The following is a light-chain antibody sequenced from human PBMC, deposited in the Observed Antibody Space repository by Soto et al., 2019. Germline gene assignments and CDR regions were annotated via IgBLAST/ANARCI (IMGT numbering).Light chain of an antibody. CDR1: QSVHTY. J-gene: IGKJ1*01. Sequence: DIQMTQSPASLSTSLGDSITISCRTSQSVHTYLNWYQHKPGTAPKLLIYGASRLQSGVPSRFRGTGSGTDFTLTISSLQPEDFATYHCQQSYSSPQTFGQGTKVDIK. CDR3: QQSYSSPQT. V-gene: IGKV1-39*01. CDR2: GAS.